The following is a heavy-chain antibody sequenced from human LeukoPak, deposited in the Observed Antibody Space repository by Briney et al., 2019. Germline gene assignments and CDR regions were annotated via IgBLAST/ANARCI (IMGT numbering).Heavy chain of an antibody. CDR2: INHSGRT. Sequence: SETLSLTCDVSGYSINFGHLWGWIRQPPGKGLEWIASINHSGRTYYTPSLKSRVTISVDTLKNQFSLKVASVTAEDTAMYFCARESSAVAHTMMRDWLDPWGQGTLVTVSS. J-gene: IGHJ5*02. V-gene: IGHV4-38-2*02. D-gene: IGHD3-22*01. CDR1: GYSINFGHL. CDR3: ARESSAVAHTMMRDWLDP.